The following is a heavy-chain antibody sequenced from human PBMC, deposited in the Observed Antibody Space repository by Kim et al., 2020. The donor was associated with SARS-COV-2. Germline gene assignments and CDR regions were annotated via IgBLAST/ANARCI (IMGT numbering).Heavy chain of an antibody. CDR3: ARDRDGSGSYYSHYYYGMDV. CDR1: GFTFDDYG. CDR2: INWNGGST. J-gene: IGHJ6*02. V-gene: IGHV3-20*01. Sequence: GGSLRLSCAASGFTFDDYGMSWVRQAPGKGLEWVSGINWNGGSTGYADSVKGRFTISRDNAKNSLYLQMNSLRAEDTALYHCARDRDGSGSYYSHYYYGMDVWGQGATVTVSS. D-gene: IGHD3-10*01.